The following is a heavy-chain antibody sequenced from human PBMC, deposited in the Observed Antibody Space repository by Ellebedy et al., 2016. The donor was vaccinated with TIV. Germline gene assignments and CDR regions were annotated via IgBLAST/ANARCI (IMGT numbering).Heavy chain of an antibody. D-gene: IGHD3-10*01. J-gene: IGHJ4*02. CDR3: ARDLGPMVRGVTPLDY. CDR1: GGTFSSYA. CDR2: IIPIFGTA. V-gene: IGHV1-69*13. Sequence: SVKVSXKASGGTFSSYAISWVRQAPGQGLEWMGGIIPIFGTANYAQKFQGRVTITADESTSTAYMELSSLRSEDTAVYYCARDLGPMVRGVTPLDYWGQGTLVTVSS.